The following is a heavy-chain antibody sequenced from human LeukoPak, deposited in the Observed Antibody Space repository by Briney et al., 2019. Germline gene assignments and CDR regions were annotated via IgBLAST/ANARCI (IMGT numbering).Heavy chain of an antibody. CDR2: ISYDGSNK. J-gene: IGHJ5*02. Sequence: GGSLRLSCAASGFTFSSYAMHWVRQAPGKGLEWVAVISYDGSNKYYADSVKGRFTISRDNSKNTLYLQMNSLRAEDTAVYYCASSRLERLLYWFDPWGQGTLVTVSS. CDR3: ASSRLERLLYWFDP. CDR1: GFTFSSYA. D-gene: IGHD1-1*01. V-gene: IGHV3-30-3*01.